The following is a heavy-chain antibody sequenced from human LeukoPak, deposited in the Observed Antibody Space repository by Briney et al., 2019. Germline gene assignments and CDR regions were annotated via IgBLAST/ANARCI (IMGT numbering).Heavy chain of an antibody. D-gene: IGHD3-16*01. J-gene: IGHJ4*02. CDR1: GGSFSGYY. CDR2: INHSGST. CDR3: ARVRSMITFGDYFDY. V-gene: IGHV4-34*01. Sequence: KASETLSLTCAVYGGSFSGYYWSWIRQPPGKGLEWIGEINHSGSTNYNPSLKSRVTISVDTSKNQFSLKLSSVTAADTAVYYCARVRSMITFGDYFDYWGQGTLVTVSS.